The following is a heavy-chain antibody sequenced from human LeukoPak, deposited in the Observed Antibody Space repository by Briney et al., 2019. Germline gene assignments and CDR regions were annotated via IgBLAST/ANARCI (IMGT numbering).Heavy chain of an antibody. Sequence: GGSLRLSCAASGFTFSSYAMSWVRQAPGKGLEWVSGISDAGDFTKTADSVKGRFTISRDNSKNTLYLQMDSLRAEDTAVYYCAKAARWSGGWQYCFDYWGQGILVTVSS. V-gene: IGHV3-23*01. CDR3: AKAARWSGGWQYCFDY. J-gene: IGHJ4*02. CDR2: ISDAGDFT. CDR1: GFTFSSYA. D-gene: IGHD6-19*01.